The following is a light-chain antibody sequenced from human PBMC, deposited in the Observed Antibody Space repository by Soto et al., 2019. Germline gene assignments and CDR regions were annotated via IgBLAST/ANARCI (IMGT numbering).Light chain of an antibody. CDR1: QSISSW. Sequence: DIQMTQSPSTLSASVGDRVTITCRASQSISSWLAWYQQKPGKAPKLLIYKASSLESGVPSRFSGSGSGTEFTLTITSLQTDDFGTYHCQQYDVHPKTFGQGTKVDIK. J-gene: IGKJ1*01. CDR2: KAS. CDR3: QQYDVHPKT. V-gene: IGKV1-5*03.